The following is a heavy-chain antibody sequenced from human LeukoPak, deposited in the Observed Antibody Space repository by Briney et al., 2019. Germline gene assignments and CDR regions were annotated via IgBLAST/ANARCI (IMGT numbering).Heavy chain of an antibody. CDR1: GFTFSTYD. J-gene: IGHJ4*02. CDR2: IWYDGSNK. V-gene: IGHV3-33*01. Sequence: GGSLRLSCAASGFTFSTYDMQWVRRAPGKGLEWVAVIWYDGSNKYYADSVKGRFTISRDNSKNTLYLQMNSLRAEDTAVYYCARDLREYRDYVAYFDYWGQGTLVTVSS. D-gene: IGHD4-17*01. CDR3: ARDLREYRDYVAYFDY.